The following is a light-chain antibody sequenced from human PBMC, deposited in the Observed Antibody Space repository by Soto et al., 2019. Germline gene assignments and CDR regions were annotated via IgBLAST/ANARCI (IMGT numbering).Light chain of an antibody. J-gene: IGLJ1*01. Sequence: VLTQPPSVSAAPGQKVTISCSGSSSNIGGNSVSWYQQLPGTAPKLLIYDDNKRPSGIPDRFSGSKSGTSATLGITGFQTGDEADYYCGSWDSSLSAYVFGTGAKVTVL. CDR1: SSNIGGNS. CDR2: DDN. CDR3: GSWDSSLSAYV. V-gene: IGLV1-51*01.